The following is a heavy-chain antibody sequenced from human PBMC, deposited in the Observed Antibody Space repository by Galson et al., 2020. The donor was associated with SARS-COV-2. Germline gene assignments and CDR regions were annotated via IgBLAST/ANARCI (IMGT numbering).Heavy chain of an antibody. J-gene: IGHJ3*01. Sequence: GESLKISCAASGITFGHYYMGWIRQAPGKGLEWVSYIDYAGRIIDHADSVRGRFTISRDNAKNAVYLPMNTLRAEDTAVYYCARLSSSLVKGEEDIFDVWGQGTLVTVSS. CDR2: IDYAGRII. D-gene: IGHD2-15*01. CDR1: GITFGHYY. CDR3: ARLSSSLVKGEEDIFDV. V-gene: IGHV3-11*04.